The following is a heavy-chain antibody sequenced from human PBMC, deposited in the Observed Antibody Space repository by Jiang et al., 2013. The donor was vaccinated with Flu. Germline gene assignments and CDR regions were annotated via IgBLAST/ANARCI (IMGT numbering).Heavy chain of an antibody. CDR2: IYPGDSDT. J-gene: IGHJ3*02. CDR3: ARRIVAYYYDSSGYWGAFDI. V-gene: IGHV5-51*01. CDR1: GYSFTSYW. D-gene: IGHD3-22*01. Sequence: KGSGYSFTSYWIGWVRQMPGKGLEWMGIIYPGDSDTRYSPSFQGQVTISADKSISTAYLQWSSLKASDTAMYYCARRIVAYYYDSSGYWGAFDIWGQGTMVTVSS.